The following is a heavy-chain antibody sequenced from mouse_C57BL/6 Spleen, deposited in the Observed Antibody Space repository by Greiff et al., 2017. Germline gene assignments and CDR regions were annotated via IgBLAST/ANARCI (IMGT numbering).Heavy chain of an antibody. CDR2: IWSGGST. D-gene: IGHD1-1*01. CDR3: ARKGSNYAMDY. Sequence: MQLQQSGPGLVQPSQSLSITCPVSGFPFTSYGVHWVRQSPGKGLEWLGVIWSGGSTDYNAAFISRLSISKDNSKSQVFIKMNSLQADDTAIYYCARKGSNYAMDYWGKGTSVTVSS. V-gene: IGHV2-2*01. J-gene: IGHJ4*01. CDR1: GFPFTSYG.